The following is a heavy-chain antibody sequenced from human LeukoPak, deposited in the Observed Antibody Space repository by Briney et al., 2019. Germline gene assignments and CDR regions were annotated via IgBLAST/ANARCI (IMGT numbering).Heavy chain of an antibody. D-gene: IGHD5-24*01. Sequence: PSETLSLTCTVSGGSINSYYWNWIGQPPGKGLEWIGYVYSSGSTNYSPSLKSRVTISVDTSRSQFSLKLNSVTAADTAVYYCARDTRDGYRDAFDIWGQGTVVSVSS. V-gene: IGHV4-59*01. CDR1: GGSINSYY. CDR3: ARDTRDGYRDAFDI. J-gene: IGHJ3*02. CDR2: VYSSGST.